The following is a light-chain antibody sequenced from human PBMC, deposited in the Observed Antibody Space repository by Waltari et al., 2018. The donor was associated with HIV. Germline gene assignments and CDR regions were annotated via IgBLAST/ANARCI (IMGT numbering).Light chain of an antibody. J-gene: IGLJ2*01. V-gene: IGLV2-23*02. CDR2: EVS. CDR3: CSYVGVVNSFVL. CDR1: SSNL. Sequence: QSALTQPASVSGSPGQSITISCLGTSSNLLSWYHQHPGKAPKLIIYEVSKRPSGVSDRFSASKSDNTASLTISGLQAEDEADYHCCSYVGVVNSFVLFGGGTILAVL.